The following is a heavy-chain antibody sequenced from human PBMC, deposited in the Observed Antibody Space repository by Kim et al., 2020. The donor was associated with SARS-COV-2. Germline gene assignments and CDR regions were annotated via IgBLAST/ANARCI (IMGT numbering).Heavy chain of an antibody. CDR3: ARHPPVWLHQGGFDY. Sequence: SETLSLTCTVSGGSISSSSYYWGWIRQPPGKGLEWIGSIYYSGSTYYNPSLKSRVTISVDTSKNQFSLKLSSVTAADTAVYYCARHPPVWLHQGGFDYWGQGTLVTVSS. CDR2: IYYSGST. D-gene: IGHD5-12*01. J-gene: IGHJ4*02. CDR1: GGSISSSSYY. V-gene: IGHV4-39*01.